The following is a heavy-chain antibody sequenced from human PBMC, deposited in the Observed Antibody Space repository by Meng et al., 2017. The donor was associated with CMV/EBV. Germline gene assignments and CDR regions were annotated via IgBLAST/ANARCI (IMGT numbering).Heavy chain of an antibody. J-gene: IGHJ4*02. CDR3: ARHYDYDDY. CDR1: EYPFTGYY. Sequence: HRVQTGVEGKKPGASVKVSCKDPEYPFTGYYLHWVRQAPGQGLEWMGWINPNSGGTNYAQKFQGRVTMTRDTSISTAYMELSRLRSDDTAVYYCARHYDYDDYWGQGTLVTVSS. V-gene: IGHV1-2*02. D-gene: IGHD3-16*01. CDR2: INPNSGGT.